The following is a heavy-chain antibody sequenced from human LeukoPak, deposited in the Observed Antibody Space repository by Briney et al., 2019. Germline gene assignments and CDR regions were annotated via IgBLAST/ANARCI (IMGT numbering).Heavy chain of an antibody. V-gene: IGHV1-69*04. D-gene: IGHD2-2*01. CDR2: IIPIFGIA. Sequence: SVKVSCKASGGTFISYAISWVRQAPGQGLEWMGRIIPIFGIANYAQKFQGRVTITADKSTSTAYMELSSLRSEDTAVYYCARHPHCSSTSCYPITENGENYYGMDVWGQGTTVTVSS. CDR1: GGTFISYA. J-gene: IGHJ6*02. CDR3: ARHPHCSSTSCYPITENGENYYGMDV.